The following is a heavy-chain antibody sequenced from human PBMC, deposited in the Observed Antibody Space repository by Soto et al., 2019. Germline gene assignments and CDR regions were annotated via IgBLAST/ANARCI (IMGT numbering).Heavy chain of an antibody. J-gene: IGHJ6*02. CDR3: ARSHIAVAGNNYYYYGMDV. D-gene: IGHD6-19*01. V-gene: IGHV1-8*01. CDR1: GYTFTSYD. CDR2: MNPNSGNT. Sequence: QVQLVQSGAEVKKPGASVKVSCKASGYTFTSYDINWVRQATGQGLEWMGWMNPNSGNTGYVQKFQGRVTMTRNTSISTAYMELSSLRSEDTAVYYCARSHIAVAGNNYYYYGMDVWGQGTTVTVSS.